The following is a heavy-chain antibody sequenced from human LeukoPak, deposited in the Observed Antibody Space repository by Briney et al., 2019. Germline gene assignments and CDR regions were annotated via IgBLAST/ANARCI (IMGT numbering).Heavy chain of an antibody. CDR3: AKASGATLKYWFDP. J-gene: IGHJ5*02. V-gene: IGHV3-9*01. CDR2: ISWNSGSI. Sequence: PGGSLRLSCAASGFTFSSYAMHWVRQAPGKGLGWVSGISWNSGSIGYADSVKGRFTISRDNAKNSLYLQMNSLRAEDTALYYCAKASGATLKYWFDPWGQGTLVTVSS. CDR1: GFTFSSYA. D-gene: IGHD4/OR15-4a*01.